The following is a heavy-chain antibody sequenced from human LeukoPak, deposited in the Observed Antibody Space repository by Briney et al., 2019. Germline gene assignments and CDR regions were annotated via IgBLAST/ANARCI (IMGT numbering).Heavy chain of an antibody. Sequence: ASVKVSCKASGGTFSSYAISWVQQAPGQGLEWMGGIIPIFGTANYAQKFQGRVTITADESTSTAYMELSSLRSEDTAVYYCARGSLSVVAATLGFDYWGQGTLVTVSS. V-gene: IGHV1-69*13. CDR1: GGTFSSYA. CDR3: ARGSLSVVAATLGFDY. D-gene: IGHD2-15*01. CDR2: IIPIFGTA. J-gene: IGHJ4*02.